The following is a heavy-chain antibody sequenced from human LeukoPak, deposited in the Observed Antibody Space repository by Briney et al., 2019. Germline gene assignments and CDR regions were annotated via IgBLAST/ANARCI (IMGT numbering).Heavy chain of an antibody. D-gene: IGHD3-9*01. V-gene: IGHV3-7*03. J-gene: IGHJ4*02. Sequence: GGSLRLPCAASGFTFSSYWMSWVRQAPGKGLEWVANIKQDGSEKYYVDSVKGRFTISRDNAKNSLYLQMNSLRAEDTAVYYCARAVRYFDWLYFDYWGQGTLVTVSS. CDR1: GFTFSSYW. CDR2: IKQDGSEK. CDR3: ARAVRYFDWLYFDY.